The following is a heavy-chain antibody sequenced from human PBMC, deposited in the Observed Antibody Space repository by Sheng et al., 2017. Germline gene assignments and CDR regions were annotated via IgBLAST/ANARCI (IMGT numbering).Heavy chain of an antibody. D-gene: IGHD1-26*01. CDR2: IYSGGST. CDR1: GFTVSSNY. Sequence: EVQLVESGGGLIQPGGSLRLSCAASGFTVSSNYMSWVRQAPGKGLEWVSVIYSGGSTYYADSVKGRFNISRDNSKNTLYLQMNSLRAEDTAVYYCARIKWELRRSVRYFDYWGQGTLVT. J-gene: IGHJ4*02. V-gene: IGHV3-53*01. CDR3: ARIKWELRRSVRYFDY.